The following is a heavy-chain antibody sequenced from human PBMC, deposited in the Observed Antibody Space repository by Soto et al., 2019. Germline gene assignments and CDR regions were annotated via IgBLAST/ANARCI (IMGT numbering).Heavy chain of an antibody. V-gene: IGHV3-23*01. D-gene: IGHD4-17*01. CDR3: AKYFGEMTTMTTFDFDY. J-gene: IGHJ4*02. CDR1: GFTFSSYA. CDR2: ISGSGGST. Sequence: EVQLLESGGGLVQPGGSLRLSCAASGFTFSSYAMSWVRQAPGKGLEWVSAISGSGGSTYYADSVTGRFTISRDNSKNNLYLQMNRLRDEDTAVYYGAKYFGEMTTMTTFDFDYWGQGTLVTVSS.